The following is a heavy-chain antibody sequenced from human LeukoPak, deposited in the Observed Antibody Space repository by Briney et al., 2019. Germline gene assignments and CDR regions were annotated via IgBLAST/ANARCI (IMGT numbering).Heavy chain of an antibody. CDR1: GFTFSSYA. CDR3: AKDMTYYYDSSGYYSDY. J-gene: IGHJ4*02. Sequence: GGSLRLSCAASGFTFSSYAMHWVRQAPGKGLEYVSAISSNGGSTYYANSVKGRFTISRDNSKNTLYLQMNSLRAEDTAVYYCAKDMTYYYDSSGYYSDYWGQGTLVTVSS. D-gene: IGHD3-22*01. V-gene: IGHV3-64*01. CDR2: ISSNGGST.